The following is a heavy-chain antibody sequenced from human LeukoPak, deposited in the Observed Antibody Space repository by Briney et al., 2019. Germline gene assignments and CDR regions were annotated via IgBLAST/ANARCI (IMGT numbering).Heavy chain of an antibody. Sequence: ASVKVSCKASGNTFTNYYMHWVRQAPGQGLGWMGIINPSGGSTSYAQKFQGRVTMTRDMSTSTVYMELSSLTSEDTAVYSCARALPHRRLMDTTMNQHWFDPWGQGTLVTVSS. D-gene: IGHD5-18*01. CDR1: GNTFTNYY. CDR3: ARALPHRRLMDTTMNQHWFDP. J-gene: IGHJ5*02. CDR2: INPSGGST. V-gene: IGHV1-46*01.